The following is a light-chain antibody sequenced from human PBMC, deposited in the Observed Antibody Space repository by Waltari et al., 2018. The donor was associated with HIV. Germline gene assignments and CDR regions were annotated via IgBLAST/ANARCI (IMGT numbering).Light chain of an antibody. J-gene: IGLJ2*01. Sequence: SNNISCTGISTDSRFYQYVSWYQQYPGKIPRLIIFDINNRPSGVSDHFSGSRSGNSASLTFSGLQSGDEAHYYCASNRLDYTLIFGGGTKLTVL. CDR3: ASNRLDYTLI. CDR2: DIN. CDR1: STDSRFYQY. V-gene: IGLV2-14*03.